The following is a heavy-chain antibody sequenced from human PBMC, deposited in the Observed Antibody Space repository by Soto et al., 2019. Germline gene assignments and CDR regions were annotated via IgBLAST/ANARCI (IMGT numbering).Heavy chain of an antibody. Sequence: SETLSLTCTVSGGSISSYYWSWIRQPPGKGLEWIGYIYYSGSTNYNPSLKSRVTISVDTSKNQFSLKLSSVTAADTAVYFCARNRYGDYEPFDYWGQGTLVTVSS. CDR2: IYYSGST. D-gene: IGHD4-17*01. J-gene: IGHJ4*02. V-gene: IGHV4-59*12. CDR1: GGSISSYY. CDR3: ARNRYGDYEPFDY.